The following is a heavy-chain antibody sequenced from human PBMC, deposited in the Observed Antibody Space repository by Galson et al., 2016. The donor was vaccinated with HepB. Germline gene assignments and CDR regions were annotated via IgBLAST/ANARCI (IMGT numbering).Heavy chain of an antibody. CDR1: GFTFNTYS. D-gene: IGHD3-10*01. CDR3: ASDYIPGA. J-gene: IGHJ5*02. CDR2: ISSASSIK. Sequence: SLRLSCADSGFTFNTYSMNWVRQAPGKGLEWVSYISSASSIKYYADSVKGRFTISRDNARHSLYLEMNSLRGEDTAMYYCASDYIPGAWDQGVLVTVPS. V-gene: IGHV3-48*04.